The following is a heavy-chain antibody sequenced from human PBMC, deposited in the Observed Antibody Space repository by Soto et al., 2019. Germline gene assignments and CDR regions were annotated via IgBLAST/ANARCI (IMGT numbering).Heavy chain of an antibody. V-gene: IGHV4-59*08. CDR3: ARVLYYDSSGHRGNWFDP. J-gene: IGHJ5*02. CDR2: IYYSGST. CDR1: GGSISSYY. D-gene: IGHD3-22*01. Sequence: SETLFLTCTVSGGSISSYYWSWIRQPPGKGLEWIGYIYYSGSTNYNPSLKSRVTISVDTSKNQFSLKLSSVTAADTAVYYCARVLYYDSSGHRGNWFDPWGQGTLVTVSS.